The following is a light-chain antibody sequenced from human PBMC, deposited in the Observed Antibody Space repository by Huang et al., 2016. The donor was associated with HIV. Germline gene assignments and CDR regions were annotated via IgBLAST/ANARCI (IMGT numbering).Light chain of an antibody. J-gene: IGKJ1*01. CDR1: QSVSSSY. CDR2: GAS. Sequence: VLKQSPGTLSLSPGERATLSCRASQSVSSSYLAWYQQKPGQAPRLLIYGASSRATGIPDRFSSSGYGTDFTLTISRREPEDFAVYYCQYYGSSLWTFGQGTKVEIK. CDR3: QYYGSSLWT. V-gene: IGKV3-20*01.